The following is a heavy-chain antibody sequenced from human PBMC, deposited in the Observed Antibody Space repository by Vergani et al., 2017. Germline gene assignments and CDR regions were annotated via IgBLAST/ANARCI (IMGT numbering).Heavy chain of an antibody. V-gene: IGHV4-38-2*01. CDR1: DSSIMTNPY. CDR3: ARHRGSWGFFPSSYFYGMDV. Sequence: QVQLQESGPGLVKPSETLTLTCDVSDSSIMTNPYWGWFRQSPGKGLEWIGCIHHSGGTHYNSSLKSRVSISIVSSSKFSLSLTSVTAADTAIYYCARHRGSWGFFPSSYFYGMDVWGHGTTVTVSS. CDR2: IHHSGGT. D-gene: IGHD3-10*01. J-gene: IGHJ6*02.